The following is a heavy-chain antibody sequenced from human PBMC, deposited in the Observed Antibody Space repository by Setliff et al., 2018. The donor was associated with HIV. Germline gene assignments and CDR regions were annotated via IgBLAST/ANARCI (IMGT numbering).Heavy chain of an antibody. J-gene: IGHJ4*02. CDR3: ARVGSSTSLDY. V-gene: IGHV3-21*01. CDR1: GFTFSHYG. CDR2: ISGNSLYF. D-gene: IGHD2-2*01. Sequence: GESLKISCSGSGFTFSHYGMIWVRQGPGKGLEWVSSISGNSLYFSYADSVKRRFTISRDNTKESLFLQMDRLRPDDTAVYYCARVGSSTSLDYWGQGILVTVSS.